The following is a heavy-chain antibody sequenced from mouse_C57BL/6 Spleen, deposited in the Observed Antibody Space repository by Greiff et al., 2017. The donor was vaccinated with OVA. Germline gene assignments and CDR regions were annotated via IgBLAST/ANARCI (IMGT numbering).Heavy chain of an antibody. CDR3: TREQTYYNNPYAMDY. CDR2: ISDGGSYT. J-gene: IGHJ4*01. V-gene: IGHV5-4*01. Sequence: EVKLVESGGGLVKPGGSLKLSCAASGFTFSSYAMSWVRQTPEKRLEWVATISDGGSYTYYPDNVKGRFTISRDNAKNNLYLQMSHLKSEDTSMYYCTREQTYYNNPYAMDYWGQGTSVTVSS. CDR1: GFTFSSYA. D-gene: IGHD2-5*01.